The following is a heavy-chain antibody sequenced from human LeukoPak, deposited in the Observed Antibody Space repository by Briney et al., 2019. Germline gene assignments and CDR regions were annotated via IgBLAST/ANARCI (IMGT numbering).Heavy chain of an antibody. V-gene: IGHV4-4*07. J-gene: IGHJ4*02. Sequence: SETLSLTCTVSGGSISGYYWNWIRQPAGKGLEWIGRVYTSGTTNYSPSLKSRITMSVDTSKNQFSLRLISVTAADTAVYYCARSTGWSSDLLDYWDQGALVTVSS. CDR2: VYTSGTT. D-gene: IGHD6-19*01. CDR1: GGSISGYY. CDR3: ARSTGWSSDLLDY.